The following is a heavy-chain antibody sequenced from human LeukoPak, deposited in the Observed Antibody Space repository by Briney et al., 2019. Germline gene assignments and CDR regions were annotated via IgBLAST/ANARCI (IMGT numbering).Heavy chain of an antibody. D-gene: IGHD4-23*01. CDR3: ARSSTTVVTPGGY. J-gene: IGHJ4*02. V-gene: IGHV1-8*01. Sequence: GASVKVSCKASGYTFTSYDINWVRQATGQGIEWMGWMNPNSGNTGYAQKFQGRVTMTRNTSISTAYMELSSLRSEDTAVYYCARSSTTVVTPGGYWGQGTLVTVSS. CDR2: MNPNSGNT. CDR1: GYTFTSYD.